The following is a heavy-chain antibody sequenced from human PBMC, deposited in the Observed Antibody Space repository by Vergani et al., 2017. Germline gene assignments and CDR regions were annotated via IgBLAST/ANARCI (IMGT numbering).Heavy chain of an antibody. Sequence: EVQLVESGGDLVQPGRSPRLSCTASGFTFSTYDMHWVRQATGKGLEWVSAIGTAGDTYYPGSVKGRFTISRENAKNSLYLQMNGLRAGDTAVYYCARRDSSSPALDYWGQGTLVTVSS. CDR3: ARRDSSSPALDY. CDR2: IGTAGDT. J-gene: IGHJ4*02. V-gene: IGHV3-13*01. D-gene: IGHD6-6*01. CDR1: GFTFSTYD.